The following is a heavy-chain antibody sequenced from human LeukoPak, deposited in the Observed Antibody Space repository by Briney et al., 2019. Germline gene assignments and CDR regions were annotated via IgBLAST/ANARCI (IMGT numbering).Heavy chain of an antibody. V-gene: IGHV1-69*04. CDR3: ARGYSSSRYEPPFGMDV. Sequence: SVKVSCKASGGTFSSYAISWVRQAPGQGLEWMGRIIPILGIANYAQKFQGRVTITADKSTSTAYMELSSLRSEDTAVYCCARGYSSSRYEPPFGMDVWGQGTTVTVSS. D-gene: IGHD6-13*01. CDR2: IIPILGIA. CDR1: GGTFSSYA. J-gene: IGHJ6*02.